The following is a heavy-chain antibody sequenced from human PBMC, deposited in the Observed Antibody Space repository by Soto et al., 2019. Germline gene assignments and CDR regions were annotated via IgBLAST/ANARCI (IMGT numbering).Heavy chain of an antibody. V-gene: IGHV3-66*01. CDR2: IYSGGST. Sequence: GGSLRLSCSASGFSFSDYYMTWVRQAPGKGLEWISVIYSGGSTYYADSVKGRFTISRDNSKNTLYLQMNSLRAEDTAVYYCARGSPFYYFDYWGQGTLVTVSS. CDR3: ARGSPFYYFDY. D-gene: IGHD1-26*01. J-gene: IGHJ4*02. CDR1: GFSFSDYY.